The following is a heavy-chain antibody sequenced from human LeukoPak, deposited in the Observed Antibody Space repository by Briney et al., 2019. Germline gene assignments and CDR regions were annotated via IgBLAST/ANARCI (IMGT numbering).Heavy chain of an antibody. Sequence: GGSLRLSCAASGFSFSNYAMTWVRQAPGKGLEWVSAISGSGGSTYYADSVKGRFTISRDNSKNTLYLQMNSLRAEDTAVYYCAKDQPSGYYGSGSYLYFDYWGQGTLVTVSS. CDR2: ISGSGGST. V-gene: IGHV3-23*01. CDR3: AKDQPSGYYGSGSYLYFDY. D-gene: IGHD3-10*01. J-gene: IGHJ4*02. CDR1: GFSFSNYA.